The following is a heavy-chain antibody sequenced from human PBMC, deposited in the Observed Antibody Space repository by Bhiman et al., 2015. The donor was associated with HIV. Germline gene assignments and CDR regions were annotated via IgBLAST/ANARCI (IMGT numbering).Heavy chain of an antibody. CDR1: GFTFSDHH. CDR2: ISSRGRNI. J-gene: IGHJ6*02. V-gene: IGHV3-11*01. D-gene: IGHD6-19*01. CDR3: AKAVGGSSWSPRYYGMDV. Sequence: QVQLVESGGGLVKPGGSLRLSCAASGFTFSDHHMSWIRQAPGKGLEWVSYISSRGRNIYYADSVKGRFTISRDNAKNSLYLQMNSLRAEDTAVYYCAKAVGGSSWSPRYYGMDVWGQGTTVTVSS.